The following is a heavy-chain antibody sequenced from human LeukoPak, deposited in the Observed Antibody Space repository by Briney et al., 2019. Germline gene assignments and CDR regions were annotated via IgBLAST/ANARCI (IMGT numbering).Heavy chain of an antibody. CDR2: IYYSGST. D-gene: IGHD3-10*01. V-gene: IGHV4-39*01. CDR3: ARGVSMVRGVIITGEYEN. CDR1: GGSISSSSYY. J-gene: IGHJ4*02. Sequence: SETLSLTCTVSGGSISSSSYYWGWIRQPPGKGLEWIGLIYYSGSTYYNPSLKSRVTISVDTSKNQFSLKLSSVSAADTAVYYCARGVSMVRGVIITGEYENWGQGTLVTVSS.